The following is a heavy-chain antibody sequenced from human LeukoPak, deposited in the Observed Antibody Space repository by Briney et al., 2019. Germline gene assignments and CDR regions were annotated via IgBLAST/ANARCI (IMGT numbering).Heavy chain of an antibody. V-gene: IGHV3-21*01. CDR3: ARGDYDFWSGYYPFDY. J-gene: IGHJ4*02. CDR1: GFTFSSYS. CDR2: ISSSSSYI. Sequence: GGSLRLPCAASGFTFSSYSMNWVRQAPGKGLEWVSSISSSSSYIYYADSVKGRFTISRDNAKNSLYLQMNSLRAEDTAVYYCARGDYDFWSGYYPFDYWGQGTLVTVSS. D-gene: IGHD3-3*01.